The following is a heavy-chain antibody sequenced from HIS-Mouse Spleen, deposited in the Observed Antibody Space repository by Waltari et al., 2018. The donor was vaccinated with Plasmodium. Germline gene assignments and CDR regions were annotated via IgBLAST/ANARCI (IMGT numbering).Heavy chain of an antibody. Sequence: EVQLVESGGGLVKPGGSLRRSCAASGLPFWNAWICLVRQAPGKGLEWVGRIKSKTDGGTTDYAAPVKGRFTISRDDSKNTLYLQMNSLKTEDTAVYYCTTGLGAFDIWGQGTMVTVSS. CDR1: GLPFWNAW. V-gene: IGHV3-15*01. CDR3: TTGLGAFDI. CDR2: IKSKTDGGTT. J-gene: IGHJ3*02.